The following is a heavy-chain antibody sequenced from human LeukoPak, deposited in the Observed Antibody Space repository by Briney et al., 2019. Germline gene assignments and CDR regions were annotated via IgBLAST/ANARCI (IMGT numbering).Heavy chain of an antibody. Sequence: PGGSLRLSCAASGLTFSSYAMSWVRQAPGKGLEWVSVISGSGGSTSYADSAKGRFTISRDNSKNTLYLQMDSLRAEDTAVYYCAKDRGSSWFFDYWGQGTLVTVSS. V-gene: IGHV3-23*01. CDR1: GLTFSSYA. CDR3: AKDRGSSWFFDY. J-gene: IGHJ4*02. CDR2: ISGSGGST. D-gene: IGHD6-13*01.